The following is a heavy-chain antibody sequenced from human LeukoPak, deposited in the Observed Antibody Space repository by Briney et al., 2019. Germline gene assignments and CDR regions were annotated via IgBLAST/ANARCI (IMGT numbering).Heavy chain of an antibody. V-gene: IGHV1-3*01. CDR1: GYTFTSYA. D-gene: IGHD3-10*01. CDR2: INAGNGNT. J-gene: IGHJ3*02. Sequence: ASVKVSCKASGYTFTSYAMHWVRQAPGQRLEWMGWINAGNGNTKYSQKFQGRVTITRDTSASTAYMELRSLRSDDTAVYYCARPLTDYYGSGGEAFDIWGQGAMVTVSS. CDR3: ARPLTDYYGSGGEAFDI.